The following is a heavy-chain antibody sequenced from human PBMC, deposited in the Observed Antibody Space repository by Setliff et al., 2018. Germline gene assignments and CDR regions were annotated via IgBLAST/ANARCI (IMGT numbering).Heavy chain of an antibody. CDR1: EFTFSKYW. Sequence: PGGSLRLSCAASEFTFSKYWMYWVRQVPGKGLVWVSRINGDGTITNYADSVKGRFTISRDNAKNTLYLQMNSLRGEDAAVYFCASIDWGENFYNMDVWGKGTTVTVSS. V-gene: IGHV3-74*01. CDR3: ASIDWGENFYNMDV. D-gene: IGHD7-27*01. J-gene: IGHJ6*03. CDR2: INGDGTIT.